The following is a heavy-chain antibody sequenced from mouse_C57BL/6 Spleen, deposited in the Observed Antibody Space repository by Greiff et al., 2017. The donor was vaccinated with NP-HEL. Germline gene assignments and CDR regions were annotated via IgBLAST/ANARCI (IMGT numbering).Heavy chain of an antibody. Sequence: QVQLQQSGAELVRPGTSVKVSCKASGYAFTNYLIEWVKQRPGQGLEWIGVINPGSGGTNYNEKFKGKATLTADKSSSTAYMQLSSLTSEDSAVYFCARGELQAMDYWGQGTSVTVSS. J-gene: IGHJ4*01. D-gene: IGHD1-1*01. V-gene: IGHV1-54*01. CDR1: GYAFTNYL. CDR2: INPGSGGT. CDR3: ARGELQAMDY.